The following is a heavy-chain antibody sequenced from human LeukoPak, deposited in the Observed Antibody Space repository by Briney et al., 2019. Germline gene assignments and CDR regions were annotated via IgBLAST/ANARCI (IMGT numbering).Heavy chain of an antibody. D-gene: IGHD5-24*01. CDR1: GFTLSNYG. Sequence: GGSLRLSCAASGFTLSNYGISWVRQAPGKGLEWVAFMRNDGSKNFYADSVKGRFTISRDNSKNTLYLQMNSLRAEDTAVYNCATTRDGYNPDFDYWGQGTLVTVSS. J-gene: IGHJ4*02. V-gene: IGHV3-30*02. CDR3: ATTRDGYNPDFDY. CDR2: MRNDGSKN.